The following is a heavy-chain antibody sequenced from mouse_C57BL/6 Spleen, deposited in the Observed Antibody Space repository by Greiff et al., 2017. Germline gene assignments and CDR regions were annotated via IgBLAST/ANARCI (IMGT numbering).Heavy chain of an antibody. CDR1: GYTFTSYY. D-gene: IGHD2-4*01. V-gene: IGHV1-66*01. J-gene: IGHJ1*03. CDR2: IYPGSGNT. CDR3: ARGDDYDRYFDD. Sequence: QVQLQQSGPELVKPGASVKLSCKASGYTFTSYYIHWVKQRPGQGLEWIGWIYPGSGNTKYNEKFKGKATLTADTSSSTAYMQLSSLTSEDSAVYDSARGDDYDRYFDDWGTGTTLTVSS.